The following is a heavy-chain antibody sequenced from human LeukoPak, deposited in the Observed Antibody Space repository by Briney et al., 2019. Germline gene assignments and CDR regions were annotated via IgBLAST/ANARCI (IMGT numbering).Heavy chain of an antibody. V-gene: IGHV4-4*07. Sequence: SETLSLTCTVSGDSISTYYYNWIRQPAGKGLEWIGRIYTTGSTHYNPSLKSRVSISLDTSKNQIYLELSSVTAADTAIYYCAREGAVAAWNTFHIWGQGTMVAVSS. J-gene: IGHJ3*02. CDR1: GDSISTYY. D-gene: IGHD6-19*01. CDR3: AREGAVAAWNTFHI. CDR2: IYTTGST.